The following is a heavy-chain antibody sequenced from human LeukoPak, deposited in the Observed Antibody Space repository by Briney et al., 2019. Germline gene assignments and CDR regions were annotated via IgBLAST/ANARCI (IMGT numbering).Heavy chain of an antibody. V-gene: IGHV4-34*01. J-gene: IGHJ6*02. CDR2: INHSGST. Sequence: PSETLSLTCAVYGGSFSGYYWSWIRQPPGKGLEWIGEINHSGSTNYNPSLKSRVTISVDTSKNQFSLKLSSVTAADTAVYYCARYASPYDFWSGYSYGMDVWGQGTTVTVSS. D-gene: IGHD3-3*01. CDR1: GGSFSGYY. CDR3: ARYASPYDFWSGYSYGMDV.